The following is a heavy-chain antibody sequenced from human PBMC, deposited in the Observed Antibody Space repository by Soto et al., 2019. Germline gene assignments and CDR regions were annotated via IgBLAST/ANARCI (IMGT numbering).Heavy chain of an antibody. CDR2: IYYSGST. J-gene: IGHJ4*01. CDR1: GGSISSGGYY. Sequence: PSETLSLTCTVSGGSISSGGYYWSWIRQHPGKGLEWIGYIYYSGSTYYNPSLKSRVTISVDTSKNQFSLKLSSVTAADTAVYFCARVAGSRRSPESYLDYWGHGILVTVSS. V-gene: IGHV4-31*03. CDR3: ARVAGSRRSPESYLDY. D-gene: IGHD3-16*02.